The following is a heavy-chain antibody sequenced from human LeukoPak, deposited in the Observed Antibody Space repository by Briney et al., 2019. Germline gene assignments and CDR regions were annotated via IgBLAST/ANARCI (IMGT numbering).Heavy chain of an antibody. CDR1: GFTFTSSA. J-gene: IGHJ3*02. CDR2: IVVGSGNT. V-gene: IGHV1-58*01. Sequence: SVKVSCKASGFTFTSSAVPWVRQARGQRLEWIGWIVVGSGNTNYAQKFQERVTITRDMSTSTAYLELSSLRSEDTAVYYCAKDIGIAAAGSAFGIWGQGTMVTVSS. CDR3: AKDIGIAAAGSAFGI. D-gene: IGHD6-13*01.